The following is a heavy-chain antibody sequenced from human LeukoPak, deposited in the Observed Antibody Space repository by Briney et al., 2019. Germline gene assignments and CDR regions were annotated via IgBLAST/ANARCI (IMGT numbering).Heavy chain of an antibody. Sequence: PGGSLRLSCAASGFTFSSYSMNWVRQAPGKGLEWVSYISSSSSTIYYADSVKGRFTISRDNAKKSLYLQMSSLRAEDPAVYYCARTQWQQLVPDYWGQGTLVTVSS. CDR3: ARTQWQQLVPDY. V-gene: IGHV3-48*01. CDR1: GFTFSSYS. D-gene: IGHD6-13*01. CDR2: ISSSSSTI. J-gene: IGHJ4*02.